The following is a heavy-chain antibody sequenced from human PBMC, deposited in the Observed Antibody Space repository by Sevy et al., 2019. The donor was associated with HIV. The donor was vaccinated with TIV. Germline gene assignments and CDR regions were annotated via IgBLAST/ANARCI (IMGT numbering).Heavy chain of an antibody. CDR3: VPHYYDSSGYYFGAEYFQH. D-gene: IGHD3-22*01. CDR1: GFTFSSYS. Sequence: GGSLRLSCAASGFTFSSYSMNWVRQAPGKGLEWVSYISSSSSTIYYADSVKGRFTISRDNAKNSLYLQMNSLRDEDTAGYYCVPHYYDSSGYYFGAEYFQHWGQSTLVTVSS. CDR2: ISSSSSTI. J-gene: IGHJ1*01. V-gene: IGHV3-48*02.